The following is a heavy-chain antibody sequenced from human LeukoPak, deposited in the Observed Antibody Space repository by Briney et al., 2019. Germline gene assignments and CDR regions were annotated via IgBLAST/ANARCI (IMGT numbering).Heavy chain of an antibody. CDR1: GFTFSSYW. V-gene: IGHV3-7*01. CDR2: MKQDGSEK. Sequence: GGSLRLSYAASGFTFSSYWVNWLRQAPGKGLEWVANMKQDGSEKYYLDSVKGRFIISRDNAKNSLYLEMNSLRAEDTAVYYCARGTTLSPNWFDPWGQGTLVTVSS. CDR3: ARGTTLSPNWFDP. D-gene: IGHD1-7*01. J-gene: IGHJ5*02.